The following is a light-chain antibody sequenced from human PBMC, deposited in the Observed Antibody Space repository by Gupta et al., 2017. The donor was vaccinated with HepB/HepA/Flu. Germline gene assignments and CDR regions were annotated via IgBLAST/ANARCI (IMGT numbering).Light chain of an antibody. Sequence: SALTQPASVSESPAQSITISCTGTSSDIGDYNYVSWYQQHPGKAPKLIIYDVTRRPPVVSNRFSGSESGNTASLTISVHSEEDEADYYCGSDANISPVVFGGGTKLTVL. CDR1: SSDIGDYNY. V-gene: IGLV2-14*03. CDR3: GSDANISPVV. CDR2: DVT. J-gene: IGLJ2*01.